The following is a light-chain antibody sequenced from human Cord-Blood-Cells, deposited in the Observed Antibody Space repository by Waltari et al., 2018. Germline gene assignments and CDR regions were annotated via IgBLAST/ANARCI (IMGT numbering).Light chain of an antibody. CDR3: SSYTSSSTYV. CDR1: SSDVGGYNY. CDR2: DVS. V-gene: IGLV2-14*01. Sequence: HSALTQPASVSGSPGQSITISCTGTSSDVGGYNYVSWYQQHPGKAPKPMIKDVSKRPSGVSNRFSGSKSGHKASLTISGLQAEDEADYYCSSYTSSSTYVFGTGTKVTVL. J-gene: IGLJ1*01.